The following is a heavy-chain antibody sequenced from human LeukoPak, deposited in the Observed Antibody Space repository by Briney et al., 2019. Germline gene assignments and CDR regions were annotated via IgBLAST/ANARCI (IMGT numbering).Heavy chain of an antibody. V-gene: IGHV4-39*07. Sequence: PSETLSLTCTVSGGSINSRIYYWGWIRQPPGKGLEWIGSIYYSGSTYYNPSLKSRVTISVDTSKNQFSLKLSSVTAADTAVYYCARARFGEYLDFDYWGQGTLVTVSS. CDR2: IYYSGST. CDR1: GGSINSRIYY. D-gene: IGHD3-10*01. CDR3: ARARFGEYLDFDY. J-gene: IGHJ4*02.